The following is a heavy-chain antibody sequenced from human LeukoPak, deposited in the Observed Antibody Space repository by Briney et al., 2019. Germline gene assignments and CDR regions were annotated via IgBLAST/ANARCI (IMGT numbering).Heavy chain of an antibody. CDR1: GYSFTSYW. CDR3: ARGGNQYYFDY. D-gene: IGHD4-23*01. CDR2: IYPGDSDT. V-gene: IGHV5-51*01. J-gene: IGHJ4*02. Sequence: GGSLQISCKGSGYSFTSYWIGWVRPMPGKGLGWMGIIYPGDSDTRYSPSFQGQVTISADKSISTAYLQWSSLKASDTAMYYCARGGNQYYFDYWGQGTLVTVSS.